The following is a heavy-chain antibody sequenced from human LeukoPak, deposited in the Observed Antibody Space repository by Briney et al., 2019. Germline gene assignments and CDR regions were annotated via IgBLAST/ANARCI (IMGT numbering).Heavy chain of an antibody. CDR1: GGPFSDNY. Sequence: SETLSLTCAVYGGPFSDNYWSWIGQSPGKGLEWIGQINHSGSTNYNWSLKSRVTISVDTSKNQFSLKLTSVTAADTAVYYCARGRVTFDSWDQGTLVTVFS. J-gene: IGHJ4*02. D-gene: IGHD2-21*02. CDR2: INHSGST. CDR3: ARGRVTFDS. V-gene: IGHV4-34*01.